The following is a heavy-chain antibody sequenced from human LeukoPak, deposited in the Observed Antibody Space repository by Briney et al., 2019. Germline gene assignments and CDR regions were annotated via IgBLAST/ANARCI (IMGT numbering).Heavy chain of an antibody. Sequence: GGSLRLSCAASGFTFSDYYMSWIRKAPGKGLEWVSYISSSGSTIYYADSVRGRFTISRDNAKNSLYLQMNSLRAEDTAVYYCARSHSGRYYYYGMDVWGQGTTVTVSS. CDR1: GFTFSDYY. CDR2: ISSSGSTI. CDR3: ARSHSGRYYYYGMDV. J-gene: IGHJ6*02. V-gene: IGHV3-11*01. D-gene: IGHD6-19*01.